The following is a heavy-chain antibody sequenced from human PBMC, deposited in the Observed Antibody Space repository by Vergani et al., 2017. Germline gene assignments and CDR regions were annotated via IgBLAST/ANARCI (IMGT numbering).Heavy chain of an antibody. V-gene: IGHV4-39*07. J-gene: IGHJ5*02. CDR1: GGSISSSSYY. CDR3: ARGRGVTTVTTQGTPFDP. Sequence: QLQLQESGPGLVKPSETLSLTCTVSGGSISSSSYYWGWIRQPPGKGLEWIGSIYYSGSTNYNPSLKSRVTISVDTSKNQFSLKLSSVTAADTAVYYCARGRGVTTVTTQGTPFDPWGQGTLVTVSS. D-gene: IGHD4-17*01. CDR2: IYYSGST.